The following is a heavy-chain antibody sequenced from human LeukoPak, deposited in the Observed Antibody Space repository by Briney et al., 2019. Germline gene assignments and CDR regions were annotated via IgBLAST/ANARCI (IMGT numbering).Heavy chain of an antibody. V-gene: IGHV1-18*01. CDR1: GYTFTSYG. CDR3: ARVGDSSSWYDYYYMDV. Sequence: ASVKVSCKASGYTFTSYGISWVRQAPGQGLEWMGWISAYNGNTNYAQKLQGRVTMTTDTSTSTAYMELRSLRSDDTAVYYCARVGDSSSWYDYYYMDVWGKGTTVTVSS. D-gene: IGHD6-13*01. CDR2: ISAYNGNT. J-gene: IGHJ6*03.